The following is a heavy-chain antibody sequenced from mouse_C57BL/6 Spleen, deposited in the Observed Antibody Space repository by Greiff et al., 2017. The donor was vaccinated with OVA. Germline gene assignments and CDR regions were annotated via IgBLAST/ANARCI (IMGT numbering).Heavy chain of an antibody. CDR1: GYTFTSYW. J-gene: IGHJ4*01. V-gene: IGHV1-52*01. D-gene: IGHD2-1*01. CDR2: IDPSDSEP. CDR3: ATRIYYCNYVYAMYD. Sequence: QVQLQQPGAELVRPGSSVKLSCKASGYTFTSYWMHWVKQRPIQGLEWIGNIDPSDSEPHSTQKFKDKAPLTVDKSSSTAYMQLSSLTSEDSAVYYGATRIYYCNYVYAMYDGGQGTSVTVSS.